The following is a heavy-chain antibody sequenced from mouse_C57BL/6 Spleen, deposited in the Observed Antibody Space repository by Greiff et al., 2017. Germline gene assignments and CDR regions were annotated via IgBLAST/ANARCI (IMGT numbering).Heavy chain of an antibody. CDR1: GYTFTSYW. CDR2: IDPSDSYT. V-gene: IGHV1-69*01. J-gene: IGHJ4*01. D-gene: IGHD2-1*01. Sequence: QVQLQQPGAELVMPGASVKLSCKASGYTFTSYWMHWVKQRPGQGLEWIGEIDPSDSYTNYNQKFKGKSTLTVDKSSSTAYMQLSSLTSEDSAVYYCATGNIYAMDYWGKGTSVTVSS. CDR3: ATGNIYAMDY.